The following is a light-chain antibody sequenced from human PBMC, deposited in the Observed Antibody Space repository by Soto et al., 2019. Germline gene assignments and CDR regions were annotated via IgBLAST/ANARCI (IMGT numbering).Light chain of an antibody. V-gene: IGLV9-49*01. CDR1: SGYSNYK. Sequence: QLVLTQPPSASASLGASVTLTCTLSSGYSNYKVDWYQQRPGKGPRSLMRVGTGGIVGSKGDGIPDRFSVLGSGLNRYLTIKNIQEEDESDYHCGADHGSGSNFVYVFGGGTQLTVL. CDR2: VGTGGIVG. CDR3: GADHGSGSNFVYV. J-gene: IGLJ7*01.